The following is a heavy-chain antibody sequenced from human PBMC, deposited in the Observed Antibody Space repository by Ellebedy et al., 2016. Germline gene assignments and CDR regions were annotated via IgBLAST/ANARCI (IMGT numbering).Heavy chain of an antibody. J-gene: IGHJ6*02. D-gene: IGHD2-15*01. CDR3: AKSQCGSCPYYYYYYGMDV. Sequence: GGSLRLSCAASGFTFSSYWMHWVRQAPGKGLVWVSRINSDGSSTSYADSVKGRFTISRDNSKNTLYLQMNSLRAEDTAVYYCAKSQCGSCPYYYYYYGMDVWGQGTTVTVSS. CDR1: GFTFSSYW. CDR2: INSDGSST. V-gene: IGHV3-74*01.